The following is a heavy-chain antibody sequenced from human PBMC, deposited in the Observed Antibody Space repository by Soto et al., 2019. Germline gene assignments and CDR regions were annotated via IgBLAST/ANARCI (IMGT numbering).Heavy chain of an antibody. CDR1: GFSLSTSGMC. CDR2: IDWDDDK. CDR3: ARFSTVTTAEVSYYFDY. V-gene: IGHV2-70*11. D-gene: IGHD4-4*01. Sequence: SGPTLVNPTQTLTLTCTFSGFSLSTSGMCVSWIRQPPGKALEWLARIDWDDDKYYSTSLKTRLTISKDTSKNQVVLTMTNMDPVDTATYFCARFSTVTTAEVSYYFDYWGQGTLVTVSS. J-gene: IGHJ4*02.